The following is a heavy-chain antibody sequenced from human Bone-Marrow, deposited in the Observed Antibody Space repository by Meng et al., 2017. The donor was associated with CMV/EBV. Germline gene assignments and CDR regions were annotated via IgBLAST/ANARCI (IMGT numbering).Heavy chain of an antibody. D-gene: IGHD3-3*01. CDR1: GFTFSSYD. J-gene: IGHJ4*02. V-gene: IGHV3-13*01. CDR3: ARDGTIFGSDY. Sequence: GESLKISCAASGFTFSSYDMHWVRQATGKGLEWVSAIGTAGDTYYPGSVKGRFTICRDNAKNSLYLQMNSLRAEDTAVYYCARDGTIFGSDYWGQGTLVTVSS. CDR2: IGTAGDT.